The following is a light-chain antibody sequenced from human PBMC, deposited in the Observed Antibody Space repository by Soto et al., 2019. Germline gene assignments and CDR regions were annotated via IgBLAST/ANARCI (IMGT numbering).Light chain of an antibody. CDR3: QQANNFPIT. CDR1: QDMSNW. CDR2: AAS. Sequence: DIQMTQSPSSVSAAVGDTVTITCRASQDMSNWLAWYQQKPGKAPKLLIYAASSLESGVPSRFSVSGSGTDFTLTISSLQPEDFATYYCQQANNFPITFGGGTKVEIK. V-gene: IGKV1-12*01. J-gene: IGKJ4*01.